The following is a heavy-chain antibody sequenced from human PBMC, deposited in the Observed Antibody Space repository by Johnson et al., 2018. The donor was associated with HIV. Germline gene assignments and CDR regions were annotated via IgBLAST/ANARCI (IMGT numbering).Heavy chain of an antibody. Sequence: VQLVESGGGMVRPGGSLRLSCAASRFIFDDYGMSWVRQAPGKGLEWVSVIYSGGSTYYPGSVKGRFTISRDNAKNSLYLQMNSLRAEDTALYYCARFRQWLVFPAFDIWGQGTMVTVSS. CDR2: IYSGGST. CDR1: RFIFDDYG. V-gene: IGHV3-20*04. J-gene: IGHJ3*02. CDR3: ARFRQWLVFPAFDI. D-gene: IGHD6-19*01.